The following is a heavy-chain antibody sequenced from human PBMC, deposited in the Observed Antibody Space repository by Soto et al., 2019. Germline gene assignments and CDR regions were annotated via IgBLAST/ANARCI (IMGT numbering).Heavy chain of an antibody. D-gene: IGHD5-12*01. Sequence: SETLSLTCAVYGGSFSDYYWSWIRQPPGKGLEWIGEISHSGGTNYNPSLKSRVTISVDRSKNQFSLQLSSVTAADTAVYYCARGDAVATINYYYYYMDVWGKGTPVTVSS. V-gene: IGHV4-34*01. CDR2: ISHSGGT. CDR1: GGSFSDYY. J-gene: IGHJ6*03. CDR3: ARGDAVATINYYYYYMDV.